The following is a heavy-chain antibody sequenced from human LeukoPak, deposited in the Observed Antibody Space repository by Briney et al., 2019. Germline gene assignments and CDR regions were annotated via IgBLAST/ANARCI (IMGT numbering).Heavy chain of an antibody. J-gene: IGHJ6*02. CDR1: GFTFSSYA. Sequence: GGSLRLSCAASGFTFSSYAMSWVRQAPGKGLEWVSYISSRSTSIFYADSVKGRFTISRDNAKNSLYLQMNSLRDEDTAVYYCARGGNIAAASVGYYYGMDVWGQGTTVTVSS. CDR2: ISSRSTSI. V-gene: IGHV3-48*02. CDR3: ARGGNIAAASVGYYYGMDV. D-gene: IGHD6-13*01.